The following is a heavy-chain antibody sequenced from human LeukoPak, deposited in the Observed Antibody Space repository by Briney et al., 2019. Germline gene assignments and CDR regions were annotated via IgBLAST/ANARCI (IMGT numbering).Heavy chain of an antibody. D-gene: IGHD1-26*01. J-gene: IGHJ3*02. V-gene: IGHV4-59*01. CDR3: ARGTSGSHGVDAFDI. Sequence: SETLSLTCTVSGGSISSYYWSWIRQPPGKGLEWIGYIYYSGSTNYNPSLKSRVTISVDTSKNQFSLKLSSVTAADTAVYYRARGTSGSHGVDAFDIWGQGTMVTVSS. CDR2: IYYSGST. CDR1: GGSISSYY.